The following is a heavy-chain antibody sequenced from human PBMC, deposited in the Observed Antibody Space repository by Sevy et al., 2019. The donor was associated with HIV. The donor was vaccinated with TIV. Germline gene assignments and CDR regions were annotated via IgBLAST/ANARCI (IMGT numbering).Heavy chain of an antibody. Sequence: SETLSLTCTVSGYSISTGYYWGWIRQPPGKGLEWIGNIHQSGSTYYNPSLKSRITISVDTSKNQFSLHLISVTAADTAVYYCARRTYYSDSTAYYFDYWGQGTLVTVSS. CDR2: IHQSGST. V-gene: IGHV4-38-2*02. D-gene: IGHD3-22*01. J-gene: IGHJ4*02. CDR3: ARRTYYSDSTAYYFDY. CDR1: GYSISTGYY.